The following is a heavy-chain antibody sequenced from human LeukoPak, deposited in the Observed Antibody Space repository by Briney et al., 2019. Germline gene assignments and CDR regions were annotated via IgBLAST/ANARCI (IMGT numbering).Heavy chain of an antibody. CDR2: IYYSGST. CDR1: GGSISSSSYY. CDR3: ARHTGYYDSSGFEYFQH. D-gene: IGHD3-22*01. J-gene: IGHJ1*01. V-gene: IGHV4-39*01. Sequence: PSETLSLTCTVSGGSISSSSYYWGWIRQPPGKGLEWIGSIYYSGSTYYNPSLKSRATISVDTSKNQFSLKLSSVTAADTAVYYCARHTGYYDSSGFEYFQHWGQGTLVTVSS.